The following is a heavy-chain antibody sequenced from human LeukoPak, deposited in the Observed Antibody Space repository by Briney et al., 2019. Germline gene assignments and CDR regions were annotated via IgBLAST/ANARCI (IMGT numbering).Heavy chain of an antibody. CDR3: ARGDIAGHYMDV. Sequence: SVKVSCKASGGTFSSDAISWVRQAPGQGLEWMGGIIPIFGTANYAQKFQGRVTITTDESTCTAYMELSSLRSEDTAVYYCARGDIAGHYMDVWGKGTTVTVSS. J-gene: IGHJ6*03. CDR1: GGTFSSDA. D-gene: IGHD2-15*01. CDR2: IIPIFGTA. V-gene: IGHV1-69*05.